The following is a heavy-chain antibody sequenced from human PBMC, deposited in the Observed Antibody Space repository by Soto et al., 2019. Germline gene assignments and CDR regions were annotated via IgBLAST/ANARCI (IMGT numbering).Heavy chain of an antibody. CDR1: GFTFSSYA. Sequence: EVQLLESGGGLVQPGGSLRLSCAASGFTFSSYAMSWVRQAPGKGLEWVSAISGSGGSTYYADSVKGRFTISRDNAKNTRYLQMNSRRAEDTAVYYCAKPGGSGYLRIDYYYYGMDVWGQGTTVTVSS. D-gene: IGHD3-3*01. J-gene: IGHJ6*02. CDR2: ISGSGGST. V-gene: IGHV3-23*01. CDR3: AKPGGSGYLRIDYYYYGMDV.